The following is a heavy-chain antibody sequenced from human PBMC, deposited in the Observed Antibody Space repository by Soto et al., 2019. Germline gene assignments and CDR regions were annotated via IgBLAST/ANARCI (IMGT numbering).Heavy chain of an antibody. CDR3: ARGDEITMVRGANWYFDL. J-gene: IGHJ2*01. CDR1: GGSISSGGYY. CDR2: IYYSGRT. D-gene: IGHD3-10*01. V-gene: IGHV4-31*03. Sequence: QVQLQESGPGLVKPSQTLSLTCTVSGGSISSGGYYWSWIRQHPGKGLEWIGYIYYSGRTYYNPSLKSRVTISVDTSKNQFSLKLSSVTAADTAVYYCARGDEITMVRGANWYFDLWGRGTLVTVSS.